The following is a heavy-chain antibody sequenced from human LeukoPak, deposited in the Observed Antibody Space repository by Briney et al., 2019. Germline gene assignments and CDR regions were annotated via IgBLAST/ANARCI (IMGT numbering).Heavy chain of an antibody. CDR2: ISGSGGST. Sequence: PGGSLRLSCAASGFTFSSYAMSWVRQAPGKGREWVSAISGSGGSTYYADSVKGRFTISRDNSKNTLYLQMNSLRAEDTAVYYCAKVGITMVRGVINDIDYWGQGTLVTVSS. CDR1: GFTFSSYA. J-gene: IGHJ4*02. D-gene: IGHD3-10*01. CDR3: AKVGITMVRGVINDIDY. V-gene: IGHV3-23*01.